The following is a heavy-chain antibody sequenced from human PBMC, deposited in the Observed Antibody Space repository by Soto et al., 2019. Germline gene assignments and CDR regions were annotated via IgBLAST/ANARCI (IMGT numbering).Heavy chain of an antibody. V-gene: IGHV3-33*01. CDR1: GFSFRNYG. CDR2: IWYDGSKR. D-gene: IGHD6-19*01. J-gene: IGHJ3*01. CDR3: ARGGGSGVPHRCWDV. Sequence: QEQLVESGGGVVQPGRSLRLSCAASGFSFRNYGIHWVRQAPGKGLDWVAVIWYDGSKRYYADSVRGRFTISRDNSGKTVQLQTDRLRAEDTAVYYCARGGGSGVPHRCWDVWGKGTTGVVS.